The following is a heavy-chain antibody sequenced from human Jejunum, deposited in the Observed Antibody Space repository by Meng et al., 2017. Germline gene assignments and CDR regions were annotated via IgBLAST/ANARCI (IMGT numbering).Heavy chain of an antibody. J-gene: IGHJ4*02. CDR3: AKDRAIQLWSSFDY. D-gene: IGHD5-18*01. CDR1: GFTFSSHA. Sequence: EVQLLESGGGLVQPGGSLRLSCAASGFTFSSHAMSWVRQAPGKGLEWVSGISGSGGSTYYADSVKGRFTISRDNSKNTLYLQMNSLRAEDTAVYYCAKDRAIQLWSSFDYWGQGTLVTVSS. V-gene: IGHV3-23*01. CDR2: ISGSGGST.